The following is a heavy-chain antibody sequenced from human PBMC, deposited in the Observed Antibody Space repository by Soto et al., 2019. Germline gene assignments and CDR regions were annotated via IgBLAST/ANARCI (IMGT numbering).Heavy chain of an antibody. V-gene: IGHV3-66*01. D-gene: IGHD2-2*01. CDR3: ARGQTQPLNIVVVPAADN. Sequence: EVQLVESGGGLVQPGGSLRLSCAASGFTVSSNYMSWVRQAPGKGLEWVSVIYSGGSTYYADSVKGRFTISRDNSKNTLCLQMNSLRAEDTAVYYCARGQTQPLNIVVVPAADNWGQGTLVTVSS. CDR1: GFTVSSNY. CDR2: IYSGGST. J-gene: IGHJ4*02.